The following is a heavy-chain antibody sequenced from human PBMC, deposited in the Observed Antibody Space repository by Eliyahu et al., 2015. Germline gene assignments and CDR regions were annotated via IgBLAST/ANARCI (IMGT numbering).Heavy chain of an antibody. D-gene: IGHD3-10*01. CDR2: ISGSGSAM. CDR1: TFTFKHXY. V-gene: IGHV3-11*01. J-gene: IGHJ4*02. Sequence: QVQLVESGGGLVKPGGSLXLXCAAXTFTFKHXYMNWIRQAPGKGLEWVSYISGSGSAMKYTDSVKGRFTISRDNARNSIYLQMNSLRAEDTAIYYCARSGTVWFGELSYWGQGTLVTVSS. CDR3: ARSGTVWFGELSY.